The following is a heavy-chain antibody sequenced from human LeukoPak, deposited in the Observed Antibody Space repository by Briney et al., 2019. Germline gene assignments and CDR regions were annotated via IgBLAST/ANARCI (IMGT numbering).Heavy chain of an antibody. V-gene: IGHV3-48*01. CDR2: VSPSSSSI. J-gene: IGHJ4*02. CDR3: AKVRVGATTRAFDY. D-gene: IGHD1-26*01. Sequence: GGSLRLSCAASGSTFSSYGMNWVRQAPGTGLEWVSYVSPSSSSIYYADSVKGRFTISRDNAKNSLYLQMNSLRAEDTAVYYCAKVRVGATTRAFDYWGQGTLVTVSS. CDR1: GSTFSSYG.